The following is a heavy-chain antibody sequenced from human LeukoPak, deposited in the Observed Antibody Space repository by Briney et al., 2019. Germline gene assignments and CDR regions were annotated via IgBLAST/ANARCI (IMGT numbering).Heavy chain of an antibody. CDR3: ARGFDGMDV. CDR2: ISWDSGSI. CDR1: RFIFGDYA. Sequence: PGGSLRLSCEASRFIFGDYAMHWVRQAPGKGLEWVSGISWDSGSIGYADSVKGRFTISRDNAKNSLYLQMNSLRAEDTAVYYCARGFDGMDVWGQGTTVTVSS. J-gene: IGHJ6*02. V-gene: IGHV3-9*01.